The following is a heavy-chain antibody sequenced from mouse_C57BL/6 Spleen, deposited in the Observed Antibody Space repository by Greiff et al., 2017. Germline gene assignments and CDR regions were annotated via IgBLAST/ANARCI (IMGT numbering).Heavy chain of an antibody. CDR1: GYTFTSYW. J-gene: IGHJ2*01. Sequence: KQSCKASGYTFTSYWMHWVKQRPGRGLEWIGRIDPNSGGTKYNEKFKSKATLTVDKPSSTAYMQLSSLTSEDSAVYYCARSDYYGSSYYYFDYWGQGTTLTVSS. D-gene: IGHD1-1*01. V-gene: IGHV1-72*01. CDR3: ARSDYYGSSYYYFDY. CDR2: IDPNSGGT.